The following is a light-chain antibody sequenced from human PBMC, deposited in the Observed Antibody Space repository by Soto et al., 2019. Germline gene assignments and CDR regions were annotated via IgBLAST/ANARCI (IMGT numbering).Light chain of an antibody. CDR3: AAWDDSLSGLYV. CDR1: SSNIGSNY. CDR2: RND. Sequence: QAVLTQPPSASGTPGQRVTISCSGSSSNIGSNYVYWYQQIPGTAPKLLIYRNDQRPSGVPDRFSGSKSGTSASLAISGLRSEDEADYYCAAWDDSLSGLYVFGTATKVTVL. V-gene: IGLV1-47*01. J-gene: IGLJ1*01.